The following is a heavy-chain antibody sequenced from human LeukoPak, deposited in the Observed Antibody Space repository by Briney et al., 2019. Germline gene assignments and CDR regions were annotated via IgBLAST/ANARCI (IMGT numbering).Heavy chain of an antibody. CDR3: ARDVVTVTKGFDI. CDR1: TDSFSSHY. CDR2: ISYIGST. J-gene: IGHJ3*02. V-gene: IGHV4-59*11. D-gene: IGHD4-17*01. Sequence: SETLSLTCAVSTDSFSSHYWTRIRQPPGKGLEWIGYISYIGSTNYNPSLKSRVTISIDTSKNQFSLKLSSVTAADTAVYYCARDVVTVTKGFDIWGQGTMVSVSS.